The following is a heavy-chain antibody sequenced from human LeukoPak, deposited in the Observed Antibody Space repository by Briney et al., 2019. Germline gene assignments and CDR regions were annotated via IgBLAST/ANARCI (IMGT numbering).Heavy chain of an antibody. CDR2: INSDGGST. V-gene: IGHV3-74*01. D-gene: IGHD3-3*01. CDR1: GFTFSSYW. Sequence: GGSLRLSCAASGFTFSSYWMHWVRQAPGKGLVWVSRINSDGGSTSYADSVKGRFTISRDNAKNTLDVQINSLRAEDTAVYYCARSRGLLLPDYWGQGTLVTVSS. J-gene: IGHJ4*02. CDR3: ARSRGLLLPDY.